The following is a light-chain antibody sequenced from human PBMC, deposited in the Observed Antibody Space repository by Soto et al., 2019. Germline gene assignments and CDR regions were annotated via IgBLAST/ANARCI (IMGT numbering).Light chain of an antibody. CDR2: DAS. CDR3: QQYTNWVRT. V-gene: IGKV3-15*01. CDR1: QSIGSN. J-gene: IGKJ1*01. Sequence: EIVMTRSPATLSVSPGERATLSCRASQSIGSNLVWYQQRPGQAPRLLIYDASTRATGIPARFSGSGSGTEFTLTISSLQSEDFAVYYCQQYTNWVRTFGQGTKVDIK.